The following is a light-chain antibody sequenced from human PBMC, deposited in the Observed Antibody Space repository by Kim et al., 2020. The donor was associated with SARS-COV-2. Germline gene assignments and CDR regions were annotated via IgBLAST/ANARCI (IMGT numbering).Light chain of an antibody. CDR2: GHN. V-gene: IGLV3-19*01. CDR3: YSRDNSGDHWV. CDR1: SLRSYY. Sequence: ALGPTVRITCQGDSLRSYYAAWYRQKPGQAPVLVIYGHNSRPSGIPDRFSGSNSGTTASLTITGAQAEDEADYYCYSRDNSGDHWVFGGGTQLTVL. J-gene: IGLJ3*02.